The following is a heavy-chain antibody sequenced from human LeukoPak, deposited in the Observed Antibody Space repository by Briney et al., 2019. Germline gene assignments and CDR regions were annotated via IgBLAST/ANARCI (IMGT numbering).Heavy chain of an antibody. Sequence: ASVKVSCKASGYTCTNYDINWVRQTTGHGLEWAGWMNPNRGNTGYAQQFQGRVTMTRTTSISTAYMELSSLRSEDTAVYYCARRRGWPNYFDYWGQGTLVTVPS. D-gene: IGHD6-19*01. V-gene: IGHV1-8*01. CDR2: MNPNRGNT. CDR1: GYTCTNYD. J-gene: IGHJ4*02. CDR3: ARRRGWPNYFDY.